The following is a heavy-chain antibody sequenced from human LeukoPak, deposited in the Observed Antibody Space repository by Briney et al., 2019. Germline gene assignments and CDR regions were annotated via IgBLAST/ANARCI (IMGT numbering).Heavy chain of an antibody. Sequence: ASVKVSCKASGYTFTNNFMHWVRQAPGQGLEWMGIINPSGDNTWYAQKFQGRVTMTRDMATSTDYMEVSSLRSEDTAVYYCARRGAGTGATDYWGQGTLVTVSS. V-gene: IGHV1-46*01. J-gene: IGHJ4*02. CDR3: ARRGAGTGATDY. CDR1: GYTFTNNF. CDR2: INPSGDNT. D-gene: IGHD1-1*01.